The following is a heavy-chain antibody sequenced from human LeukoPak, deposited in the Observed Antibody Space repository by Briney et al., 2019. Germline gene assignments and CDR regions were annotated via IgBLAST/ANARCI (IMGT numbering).Heavy chain of an antibody. V-gene: IGHV4-61*08. D-gene: IGHD5-18*01. CDR2: IYYSGST. CDR1: GGSISSGDYY. CDR3: ARSGEFTAFLDY. Sequence: KTSETLPLTCTVSGGSISSGDYYWSWIRQPPGKGLEWIGYIYYSGSTNYNPSLKSRVTISVDTSKNQFSLKLSSATAADTAVYYCARSGEFTAFLDYWGQGTLVTVSS. J-gene: IGHJ4*02.